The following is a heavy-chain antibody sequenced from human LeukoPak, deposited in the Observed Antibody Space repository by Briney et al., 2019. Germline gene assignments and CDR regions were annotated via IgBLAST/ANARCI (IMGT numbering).Heavy chain of an antibody. CDR3: TTEYIGSFSN. V-gene: IGHV3-15*01. CDR2: FKSKTNGGTT. CDR1: GFTVSDAW. J-gene: IGHJ4*02. Sequence: GGSLRLSCAASGFTVSDAWMNWVRQVPGKGLEWIGLFKSKTNGGTTDYAAPVKGRFTMSRDDSKNTLYLQMNSLKTEDTAMYYCTTEYIGSFSNWGQGILVTVSS. D-gene: IGHD1-26*01.